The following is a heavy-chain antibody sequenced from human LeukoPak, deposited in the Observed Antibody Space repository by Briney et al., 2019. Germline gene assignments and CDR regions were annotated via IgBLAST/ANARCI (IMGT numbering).Heavy chain of an antibody. CDR2: ISSSSSTI. CDR1: GFTFSDYH. CDR3: AREWDY. V-gene: IGHV3-11*04. Sequence: GGSLRLSCAASGFTFSDYHMSWIRQAPGKGLEWVSYISSSSSTIYYADSVKGRFTISRDNAKNSLYLQMNSLRDEDTAVYYCAREWDYWGQGTLVTVSS. J-gene: IGHJ4*02.